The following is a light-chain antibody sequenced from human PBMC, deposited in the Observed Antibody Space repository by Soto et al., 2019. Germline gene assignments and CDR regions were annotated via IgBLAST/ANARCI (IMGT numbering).Light chain of an antibody. CDR3: QQYNSYSALT. V-gene: IGKV1-5*03. Sequence: DIQMTQSPSTLSASVGDRVTITCRASQSISSWLAWYQQKPGKAPKLLIYKASSLESGVPSRFSGSGSGTEFTLTFSSLQPDDFATYYCQQYNSYSALTFGGGTKVDIK. CDR2: KAS. CDR1: QSISSW. J-gene: IGKJ4*01.